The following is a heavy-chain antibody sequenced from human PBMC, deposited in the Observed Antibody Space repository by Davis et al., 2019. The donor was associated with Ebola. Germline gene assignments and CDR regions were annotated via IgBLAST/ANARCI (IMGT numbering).Heavy chain of an antibody. D-gene: IGHD3-22*01. V-gene: IGHV3-48*02. CDR3: ARDRGSYDSSGYYYYYGMDV. J-gene: IGHJ6*02. CDR1: GFTFSSYS. CDR2: ISSSSSTI. Sequence: GESLKISCAASGFTFSSYSMNWVRQAPGKGLEWVSYISSSSSTIYYTDSVKGRFTISRDNAKNSLYLQMNSLRDEDTAVYYCARDRGSYDSSGYYYYYGMDVWGQGTTVTVSS.